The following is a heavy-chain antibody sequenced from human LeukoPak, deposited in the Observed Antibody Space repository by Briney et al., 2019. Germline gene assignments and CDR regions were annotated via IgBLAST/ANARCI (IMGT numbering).Heavy chain of an antibody. CDR1: GGSISSGDYY. Sequence: SETLSLTCTVSGGSISSGDYYWSWIRQPPGKGLECIGYIYYSGSTYYNPSLQSRVIISVDTSKNQFSLKLTSVTAADTAVYYCARHGTSGTNLNWFDPWGQGTLVTVSS. CDR3: ARHGTSGTNLNWFDP. J-gene: IGHJ5*02. D-gene: IGHD1-1*01. CDR2: IYYSGST. V-gene: IGHV4-30-4*01.